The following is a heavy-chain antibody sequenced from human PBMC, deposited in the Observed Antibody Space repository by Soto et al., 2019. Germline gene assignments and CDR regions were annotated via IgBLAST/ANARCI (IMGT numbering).Heavy chain of an antibody. J-gene: IGHJ4*02. V-gene: IGHV3-30-3*01. CDR1: GFTFSSNA. Sequence: QVQLVESGGGVVQPGGSLRLSCAASGFTFSSNAMHWVRQAPGKGLEWLAVISYDGSNKYYADSVKGRFTISRDNSINTLSLLMNSLREDDTAVYYCAREEELDYWGQGTLVTVSS. CDR3: AREEELDY. CDR2: ISYDGSNK.